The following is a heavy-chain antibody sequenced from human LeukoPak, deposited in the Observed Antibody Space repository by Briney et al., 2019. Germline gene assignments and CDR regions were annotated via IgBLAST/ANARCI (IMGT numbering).Heavy chain of an antibody. CDR1: GYTFTGYY. D-gene: IGHD5-18*01. CDR3: ARDLGYSYGYSNY. CDR2: INPNSGGT. V-gene: IGHV1-2*02. Sequence: ASVKVSCKASGYTFTGYYMHWVRQAPGQGLEWMGWINPNSGGTNYAQKFQGRVTMTRDTSISTAYMELSRLRSDDTAVYYCARDLGYSYGYSNYWGQGTLVTVSS. J-gene: IGHJ4*02.